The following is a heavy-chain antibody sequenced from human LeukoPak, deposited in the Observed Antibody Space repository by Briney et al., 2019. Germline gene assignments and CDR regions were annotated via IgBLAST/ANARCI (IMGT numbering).Heavy chain of an antibody. CDR1: GGTFSSYA. CDR3: AGLSYYDFWSGYYTNYYYYMDV. Sequence: SVKVSCKASGGTFSSYAISWVRQAPGQGLEWMGGIIPIFGTANYAQKFQGRVTITTDESTSTAYMVLSSLRSEDTAVYYCAGLSYYDFWSGYYTNYYYYMDVWGKGTTVTVSS. V-gene: IGHV1-69*05. CDR2: IIPIFGTA. D-gene: IGHD3-3*01. J-gene: IGHJ6*03.